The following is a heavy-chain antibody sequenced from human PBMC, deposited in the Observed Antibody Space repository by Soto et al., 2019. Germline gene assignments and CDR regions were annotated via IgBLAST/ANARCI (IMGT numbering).Heavy chain of an antibody. J-gene: IGHJ6*03. V-gene: IGHV4-39*01. CDR3: ARLSHCSSTSCYPLLHSYYYMDV. CDR1: GGSISSSSYY. CDR2: IYYSGST. D-gene: IGHD2-2*01. Sequence: PSETLSLTCTVSGGSISSSSYYWGWIRQPPGKGLEWIGSIYYSGSTYYNPSLKSRVTISVDTSKNQFSLKLSSVTAADTAVYYCARLSHCSSTSCYPLLHSYYYMDVWGKGTTVTVSS.